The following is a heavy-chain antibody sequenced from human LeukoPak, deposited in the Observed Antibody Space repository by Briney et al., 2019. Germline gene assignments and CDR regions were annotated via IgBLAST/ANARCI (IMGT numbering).Heavy chain of an antibody. CDR2: IYYSGST. Sequence: SETLSLTCTVSGGSISSYYWSWIRQPPGKGLEWSGYIYYSGSTNYNPSLKSRVTISVDTSKNQFSLKLSSVTAADTAVYYCAREGYYDSSGYPGPYNWFDPWGQGTLVTVSS. D-gene: IGHD3-22*01. CDR3: AREGYYDSSGYPGPYNWFDP. V-gene: IGHV4-59*01. CDR1: GGSISSYY. J-gene: IGHJ5*02.